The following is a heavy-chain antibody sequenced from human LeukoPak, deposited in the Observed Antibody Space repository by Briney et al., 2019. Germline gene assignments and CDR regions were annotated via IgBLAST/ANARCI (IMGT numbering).Heavy chain of an antibody. J-gene: IGHJ4*02. Sequence: GESLKISCKGSGYSFTSYWIGWVRQMPGKGLEWMGIIYPGDSDTRYSPSFQGQVTISADKSISTAYLQWSSLKASDTAMYYCARHVGPRFLEWLSPYFDYWGQGTLVTVSS. CDR1: GYSFTSYW. D-gene: IGHD3-3*01. CDR2: IYPGDSDT. V-gene: IGHV5-51*01. CDR3: ARHVGPRFLEWLSPYFDY.